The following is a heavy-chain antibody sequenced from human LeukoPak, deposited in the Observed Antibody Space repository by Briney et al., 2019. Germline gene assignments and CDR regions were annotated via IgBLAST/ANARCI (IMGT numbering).Heavy chain of an antibody. V-gene: IGHV1-3*01. CDR1: GYTFTSYA. D-gene: IGHD6-19*01. CDR2: INAGNGNT. Sequence: ASVKVSCKASGYTFTSYAMHWVRQAPGQRREWMGWINAGNGNTKYSQKFQGRVTITRDTSASTAYMELSSLRSEDTAVYYCARDRQEQWRGDLDYWGQGTLVTVSS. J-gene: IGHJ4*02. CDR3: ARDRQEQWRGDLDY.